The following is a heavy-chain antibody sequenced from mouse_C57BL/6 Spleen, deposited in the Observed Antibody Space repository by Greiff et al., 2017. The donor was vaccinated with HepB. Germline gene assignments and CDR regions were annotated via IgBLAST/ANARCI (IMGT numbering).Heavy chain of an antibody. CDR1: GYTFTSYW. CDR2: IYPGSGST. D-gene: IGHD1-2*01. J-gene: IGHJ2*01. Sequence: QVQLQQPGAELVKPGASVKMSCKASGYTFTSYWITWVKQRPGQGLEWIGDIYPGSGSTNYNEKFKSKATLTVDTSSSTAYMQLSSLTSEDSAVYYCAGTTAKRGYFDYWGQGTTLTVSS. CDR3: AGTTAKRGYFDY. V-gene: IGHV1-55*01.